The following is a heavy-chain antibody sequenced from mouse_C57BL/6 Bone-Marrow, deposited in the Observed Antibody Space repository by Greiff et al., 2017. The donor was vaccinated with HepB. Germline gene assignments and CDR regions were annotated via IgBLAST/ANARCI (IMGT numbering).Heavy chain of an antibody. V-gene: IGHV1-26*01. Sequence: EVQLQQSGPELVKPGASVKISCKASGYTFTDYYMNWVKQSHGKSLEWIGDINPNNGGTSYNQKFKGKATLTVDKSSSTAYMELRSLTSEDSAVYYCARRDYYGSLWYFDVWGRGTTVTVSS. CDR3: ARRDYYGSLWYFDV. D-gene: IGHD1-1*01. CDR1: GYTFTDYY. CDR2: INPNNGGT. J-gene: IGHJ1*03.